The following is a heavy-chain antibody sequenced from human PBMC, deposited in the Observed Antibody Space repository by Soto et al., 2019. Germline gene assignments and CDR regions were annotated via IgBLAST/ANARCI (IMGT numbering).Heavy chain of an antibody. CDR1: GYTFTSYD. V-gene: IGHV1-8*01. CDR2: INPNSGNT. CDR3: ARGPEGNYEYYYYGMDV. J-gene: IGHJ6*02. Sequence: ASVNVSCKASGYTFTSYDINWVRQATGQGLEWMGWINPNSGNTGYAQKFQGRVTMTRNTSISTAYMELSSLRSEDTAVYYCARGPEGNYEYYYYGMDVWGQGTTVTVSS. D-gene: IGHD4-4*01.